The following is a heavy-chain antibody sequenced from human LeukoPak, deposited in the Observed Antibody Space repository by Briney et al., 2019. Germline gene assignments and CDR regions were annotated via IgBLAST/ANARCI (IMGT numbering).Heavy chain of an antibody. D-gene: IGHD3-10*01. CDR3: AREPSGSGGYDY. J-gene: IGHJ4*02. CDR2: ISPNSGGT. Sequence: ASVKISCKASGFTFSGYYMHWVRQAPGQGLEWMAWISPNSGGTNYVQKFQGRVTVTGDTSISTDYMEISGLTSGDTALYYCAREPSGSGGYDYWGQGTLVTVSS. CDR1: GFTFSGYY. V-gene: IGHV1-2*02.